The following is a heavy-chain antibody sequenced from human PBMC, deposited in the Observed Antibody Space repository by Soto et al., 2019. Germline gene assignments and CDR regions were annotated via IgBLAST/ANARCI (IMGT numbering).Heavy chain of an antibody. V-gene: IGHV1-3*01. Sequence: ASVKVSCKASGYTFTSYAMHWVRQAPGQRLEWMGWINAGNGNTKYSQKFQGRVTITRDTSASTAYMELSSLRSEDMAVYYCARDKVTTFYYYYGMDVWGQGTTVTVSS. CDR3: ARDKVTTFYYYYGMDV. J-gene: IGHJ6*02. CDR2: INAGNGNT. D-gene: IGHD4-17*01. CDR1: GYTFTSYA.